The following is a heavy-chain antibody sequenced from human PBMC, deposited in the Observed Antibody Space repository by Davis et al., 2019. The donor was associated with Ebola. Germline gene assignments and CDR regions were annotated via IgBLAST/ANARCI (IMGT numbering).Heavy chain of an antibody. CDR1: GYTFTSYG. J-gene: IGHJ4*02. CDR3: ARGVGVLVLMVYAIDC. CDR2: INPYNGNI. Sequence: AASVKVSCKGSGYTFTSYGISWVRQAPGQGLEWMGWINPYNGNIKYPQKLQGRVTMTTDTSTSTAYMELRSLRSDDTAVYYCARGVGVLVLMVYAIDCWGQGTLVTVSS. D-gene: IGHD2-8*01. V-gene: IGHV1-18*01.